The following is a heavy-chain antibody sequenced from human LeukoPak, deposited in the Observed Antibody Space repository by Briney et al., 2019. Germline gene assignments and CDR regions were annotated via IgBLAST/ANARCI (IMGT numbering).Heavy chain of an antibody. CDR2: IIPIFGTA. CDR1: GGTFSSYA. CDR3: ARVPYDFWSGYYTGRWFDP. D-gene: IGHD3-3*01. J-gene: IGHJ5*02. V-gene: IGHV1-69*05. Sequence: SVKVSCKASGGTFSSYAISWVRQAPGQGLEWMGGIIPIFGTANYAQKFQGRVTITRNTSISTAYMKLSSLRSEDTAVYYCARVPYDFWSGYYTGRWFDPWGQGTLVTVSS.